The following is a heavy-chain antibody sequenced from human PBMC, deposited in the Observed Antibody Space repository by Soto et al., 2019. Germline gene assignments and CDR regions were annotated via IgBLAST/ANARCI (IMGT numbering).Heavy chain of an antibody. Sequence: GGSLRLSCAASGFTFRSYAMIWVRQAPGKGLEWASAISAGGGSTYYADSVKGRFTLSRDNSKNTLSLQMSSLRAEDTAIYYCAKAAGQSYYYYMDVCGKGTTVTVSS. CDR3: AKAAGQSYYYYMDV. J-gene: IGHJ6*03. CDR2: ISAGGGST. D-gene: IGHD3-10*01. CDR1: GFTFRSYA. V-gene: IGHV3-23*01.